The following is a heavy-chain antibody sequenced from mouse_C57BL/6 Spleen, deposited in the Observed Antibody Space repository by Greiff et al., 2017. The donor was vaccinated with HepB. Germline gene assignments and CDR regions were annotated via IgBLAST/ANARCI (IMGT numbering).Heavy chain of an antibody. J-gene: IGHJ3*01. CDR3: THGNPFAY. D-gene: IGHD2-1*01. CDR2: IDPENGDT. V-gene: IGHV14-4*01. Sequence: EVQLQQSGAELVRPGASVKLSCTASGFNIKDDYMHWVKQRPEQGLEWIGWIDPENGDTEYASKFQGKATITADTSSNTAYLQLSSLTSEDTAVYYCTHGNPFAYWGQGTLVTVSA. CDR1: GFNIKDDY.